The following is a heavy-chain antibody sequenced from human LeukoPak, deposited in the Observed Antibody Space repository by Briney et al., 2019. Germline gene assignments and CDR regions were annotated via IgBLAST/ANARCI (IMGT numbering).Heavy chain of an antibody. D-gene: IGHD3-3*01. CDR2: ISGSGGST. CDR3: AKSAYYGFWSGYETQTPTDY. V-gene: IGHV3-23*01. CDR1: GFTFSSYA. J-gene: IGHJ4*02. Sequence: GGSLRLSCAASGFTFSSYAMSWVRQAPGKGLEWVSAISGSGGSTYYADSVKGRFTISRDNSKNTLYLQMNSLRAEDTAVYYCAKSAYYGFWSGYETQTPTDYWGQGTLVTVSS.